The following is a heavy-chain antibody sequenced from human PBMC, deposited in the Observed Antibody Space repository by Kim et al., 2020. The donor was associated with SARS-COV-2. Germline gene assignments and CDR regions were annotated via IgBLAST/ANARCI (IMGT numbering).Heavy chain of an antibody. J-gene: IGHJ4*02. D-gene: IGHD3-10*01. Sequence: GGSLRLSCAASGFTFSSYGMHWVRQAPGKGLEWVAVISYDGSNKYYADSVKGRFTISRDNSKNTLYLQMNSLRAEDTAVYYCAKPLSVSYSSSFDYWGQGTLVTVSS. V-gene: IGHV3-30*18. CDR2: ISYDGSNK. CDR1: GFTFSSYG. CDR3: AKPLSVSYSSSFDY.